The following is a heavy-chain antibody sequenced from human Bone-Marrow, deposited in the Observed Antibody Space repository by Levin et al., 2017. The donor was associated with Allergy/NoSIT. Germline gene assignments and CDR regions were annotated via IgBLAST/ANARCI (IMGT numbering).Heavy chain of an antibody. CDR2: IQSNGKT. CDR1: GCTVSTYW. Sequence: GGSLRLSCAASGCTVSTYWMHWVRQAPGKGLVWVSRIQSNGKTNYADSVKGRFTICRDNAKNTLYLQMNSLTVEDTAVYYCARDRFYSDSGSNFSWFDPWGQGTLVTVSS. J-gene: IGHJ5*02. V-gene: IGHV3-74*01. D-gene: IGHD3-10*01. CDR3: ARDRFYSDSGSNFSWFDP.